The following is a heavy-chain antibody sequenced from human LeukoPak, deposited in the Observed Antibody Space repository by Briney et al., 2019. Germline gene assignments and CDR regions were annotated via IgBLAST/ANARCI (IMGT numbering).Heavy chain of an antibody. CDR2: VSSSSSYI. CDR1: GFTFSSYS. V-gene: IGHV3-21*01. D-gene: IGHD6-13*01. CDR3: ARGDSSSWYDY. J-gene: IGHJ4*02. Sequence: GGSLRLSCAASGFTFSSYSMNWVRQAPGKGLEWVSSVSSSSSYIYYADSVKGRFTISRDSAKNSLYLQMNSLRAEDTAVYYCARGDSSSWYDYWGQGTLVTVSS.